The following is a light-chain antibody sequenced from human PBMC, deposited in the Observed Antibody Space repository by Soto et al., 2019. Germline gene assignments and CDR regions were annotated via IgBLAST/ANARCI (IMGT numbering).Light chain of an antibody. V-gene: IGKV1-5*01. CDR1: QSISSW. CDR3: QQYNSYSEA. Sequence: IPMTQSPSTLSASVGDRVTITCRASQSISSWLAWYQQKPGKVPKLLLYTASTLQSGVPSRFSGSGSGTDFTLTISSLQPDDFATYYCQQYNSYSEAFGQGTKVDIK. CDR2: TAS. J-gene: IGKJ1*01.